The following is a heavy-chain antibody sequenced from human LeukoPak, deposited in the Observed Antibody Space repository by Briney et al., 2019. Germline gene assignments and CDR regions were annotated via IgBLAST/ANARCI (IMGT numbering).Heavy chain of an antibody. CDR1: GFTFSSYE. D-gene: IGHD6-6*01. V-gene: IGHV3-48*03. CDR3: ARVLYSSSYYFDY. Sequence: GVSLILSCAASGFTFSSYEMNWVRQAPGKGLEWVSYISSSGNTIYYADSVKGRFTISRDNAKNSLYLQMNSLRAEDTALYYCARVLYSSSYYFDYWGQGTLVTVSS. CDR2: ISSSGNTI. J-gene: IGHJ4*02.